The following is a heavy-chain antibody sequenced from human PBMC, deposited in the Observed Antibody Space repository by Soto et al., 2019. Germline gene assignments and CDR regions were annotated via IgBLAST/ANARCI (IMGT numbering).Heavy chain of an antibody. CDR2: VHATDGT. Sequence: SETLSLTCTVSGGSISAYYWSWIRQPAGKGMEWVGRVHATDGTNYNPSLKSRVTMSIDASKNQFSLNLGSLTAADTAVYYCARALSSSAGLYFDYWGQGILVTVSS. CDR3: ARALSSSAGLYFDY. J-gene: IGHJ4*02. CDR1: GGSISAYY. V-gene: IGHV4-4*07. D-gene: IGHD6-13*01.